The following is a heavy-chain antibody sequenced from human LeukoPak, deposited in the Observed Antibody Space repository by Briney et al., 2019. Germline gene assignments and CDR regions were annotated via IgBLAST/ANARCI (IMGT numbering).Heavy chain of an antibody. D-gene: IGHD3-10*01. CDR2: ISGSGTST. CDR1: GYTFNSYA. CDR3: AKEPASGSCFDY. Sequence: GGSLRLSCTASGYTFNSYAMSWVRQAPEKRLEWVSGISGSGTSTYYADSVKGRFTISRDDSKNTLYLQMNSLRAEDTALYYCAKEPASGSCFDYWGQGTLVTVSS. J-gene: IGHJ4*02. V-gene: IGHV3-23*01.